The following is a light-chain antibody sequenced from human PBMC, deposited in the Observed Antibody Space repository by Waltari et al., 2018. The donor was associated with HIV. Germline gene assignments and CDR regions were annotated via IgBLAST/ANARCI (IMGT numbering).Light chain of an antibody. Sequence: QSVLTQPPSASGTPGQRVTISCSGGRSHIGRKPVSWYQQLPGTAPKLLIFNSNQRPSGVPDRFSGSKSGTSASLAISGLQSEDEADYYCAAWDDSLNGLWVFGAGTKVTVL. J-gene: IGLJ3*02. V-gene: IGLV1-44*01. CDR1: RSHIGRKP. CDR2: NSN. CDR3: AAWDDSLNGLWV.